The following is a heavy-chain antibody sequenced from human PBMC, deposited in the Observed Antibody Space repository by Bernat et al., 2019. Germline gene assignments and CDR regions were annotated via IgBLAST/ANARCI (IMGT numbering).Heavy chain of an antibody. CDR3: AKDSVRVTGIAANFDY. CDR2: ISGSGGST. CDR1: GFTFSSYA. V-gene: IGHV3-23*04. Sequence: EVQLVESGGGLVQPGGSLRLSCAASGFTFSSYAMSWVRQAPGKGLEWVSAISGSGGSTYYADSVKGRFTISRDNSKNTLYLQMNSLRAEDTAVYYCAKDSVRVTGIAANFDYWGQGTLVTVSS. J-gene: IGHJ4*02. D-gene: IGHD6-25*01.